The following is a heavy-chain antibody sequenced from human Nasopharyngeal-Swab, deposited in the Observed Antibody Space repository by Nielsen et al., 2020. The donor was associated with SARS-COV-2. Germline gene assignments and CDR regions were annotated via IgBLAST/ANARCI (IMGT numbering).Heavy chain of an antibody. CDR1: GYTFTSYD. Sequence: ASVKVSCKASGYTFTSYDINWVRQATGQGLKWMGWMNPNSGNTGYAQKFQGRVTMTRNTSISTAYMELSSLRSEDTAVYYCARAGKIQLWFNSLYYFDYWGQGTLVTVSS. CDR3: ARAGKIQLWFNSLYYFDY. J-gene: IGHJ4*02. CDR2: MNPNSGNT. V-gene: IGHV1-8*01. D-gene: IGHD5-18*01.